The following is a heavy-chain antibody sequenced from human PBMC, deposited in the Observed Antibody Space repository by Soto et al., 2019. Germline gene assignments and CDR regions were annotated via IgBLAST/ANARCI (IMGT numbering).Heavy chain of an antibody. Sequence: SETLSLTCAVYGGSFSGYYWSWIRQPPGKGLEWIGEINHSGSTNYNPSLKSRVTISVDTSKNQFSLKLSSVTAADTAVYYCARYSSSSFHYYYGRDVWGQGTTVTVSS. D-gene: IGHD6-6*01. CDR1: GGSFSGYY. CDR2: INHSGST. CDR3: ARYSSSSFHYYYGRDV. J-gene: IGHJ6*02. V-gene: IGHV4-34*01.